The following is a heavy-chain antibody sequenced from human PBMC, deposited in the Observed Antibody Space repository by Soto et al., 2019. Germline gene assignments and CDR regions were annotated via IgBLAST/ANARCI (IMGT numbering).Heavy chain of an antibody. D-gene: IGHD6-19*01. V-gene: IGHV1-18*04. CDR2: ISAYDGYT. CDR3: ARDVGQWLRHYNGLDV. CDR1: GYIFTNDG. Sequence: ASVKVSCKASGYIFTNDGFTWVRQAPGQGLEWMGWISAYDGYTKYAQEFQDRVTMTTDTSTSTAYMELRSLRSDDTAVYYCARDVGQWLRHYNGLDVWG. J-gene: IGHJ6*02.